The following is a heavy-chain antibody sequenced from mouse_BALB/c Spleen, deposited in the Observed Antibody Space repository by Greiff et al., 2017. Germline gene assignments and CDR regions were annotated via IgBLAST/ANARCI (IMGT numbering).Heavy chain of an antibody. Sequence: EVQVVESGGGLVKPGGSLKLSCAASGFTFSSYAMSWVRQSPEKRLEWVAEISSGGSYTYYPDTVTGRFTISRDNAKNTLYLEMSSLRSEDTAMYYCARGTTYGTPFAYWGQGTLVTVSA. V-gene: IGHV5-9-4*01. CDR1: GFTFSSYA. CDR2: ISSGGSYT. D-gene: IGHD5-5*01. CDR3: ARGTTYGTPFAY. J-gene: IGHJ3*01.